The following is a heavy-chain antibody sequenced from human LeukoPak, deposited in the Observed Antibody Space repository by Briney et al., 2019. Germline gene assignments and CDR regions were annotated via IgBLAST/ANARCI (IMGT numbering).Heavy chain of an antibody. Sequence: GGSLRLSCAASGFTFSDYYMSWIRQAPGKGLEWVSYISSSGSTIYYADSVKGRFTISRDNAKNSLYLQMNSLRAEDTAVYYCARRGLRYFDWLLQPFGYWGQGTLVTVSS. V-gene: IGHV3-11*04. CDR3: ARRGLRYFDWLLQPFGY. J-gene: IGHJ4*02. CDR2: ISSSGSTI. CDR1: GFTFSDYY. D-gene: IGHD3-9*01.